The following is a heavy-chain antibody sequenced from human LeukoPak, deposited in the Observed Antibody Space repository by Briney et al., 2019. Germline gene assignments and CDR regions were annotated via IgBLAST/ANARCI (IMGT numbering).Heavy chain of an antibody. Sequence: PSETLSLTCTVSGGSISSSSYYWGWIRQPPGKGLEWIGSIYYSGSTYYNPSLKSRVTISVDTSKNQFSLKLSSVTAADTAVYYCARLIAVAGTIGTWGQGTLVTVSS. J-gene: IGHJ5*02. CDR3: ARLIAVAGTIGT. CDR2: IYYSGST. V-gene: IGHV4-39*01. D-gene: IGHD6-19*01. CDR1: GGSISSSSYY.